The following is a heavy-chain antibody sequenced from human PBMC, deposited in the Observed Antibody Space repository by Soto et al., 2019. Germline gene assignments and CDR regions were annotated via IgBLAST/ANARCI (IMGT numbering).Heavy chain of an antibody. V-gene: IGHV3-23*01. J-gene: IGHJ4*02. CDR3: AKALQGGYQLLFGFDY. CDR1: GFSFYNYV. CDR2: ISSSGDTT. Sequence: GGSLRLSCAASGFSFYNYVMTWVRQAPGKGLEWVSAISSSGDTTYYADSVKGRFTISRDISKNTLFLQMNSLRVEDTAVYYCAKALQGGYQLLFGFDYWGQGTLVTVSS. D-gene: IGHD2-2*01.